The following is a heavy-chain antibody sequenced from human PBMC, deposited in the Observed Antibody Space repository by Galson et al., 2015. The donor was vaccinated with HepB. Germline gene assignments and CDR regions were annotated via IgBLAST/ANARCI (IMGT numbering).Heavy chain of an antibody. CDR2: ISGSGGST. CDR1: GFTFSSYA. J-gene: IGHJ4*02. Sequence: SLRLSCAASGFTFSSYAMSWVRQAPGKGLEWVSAISGSGGSTYYADSVKGRFTIPRDNSKNTLYLQMNSLRAEDTAVYYCAKDAGPKYDILTGSIYHFDYWRKGSRFSVSA. V-gene: IGHV3-23*01. CDR3: AKDAGPKYDILTGSIYHFDY. D-gene: IGHD3-9*01.